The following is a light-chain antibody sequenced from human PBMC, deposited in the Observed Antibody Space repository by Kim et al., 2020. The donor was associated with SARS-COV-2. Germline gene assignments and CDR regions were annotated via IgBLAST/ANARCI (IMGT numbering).Light chain of an antibody. CDR3: QSYET. CDR1: ENLSASY. J-gene: IGKJ2*01. Sequence: EVVLTQSPGTLSLSPGDRATLSCRASENLSASYLAWYQQKPGQAPTLVIYGASIRAAGIPDRFSGSGSGADLTLTITRVEPEDFAVYYCQSYETFGQGTKLE. V-gene: IGKV3-20*01. CDR2: GAS.